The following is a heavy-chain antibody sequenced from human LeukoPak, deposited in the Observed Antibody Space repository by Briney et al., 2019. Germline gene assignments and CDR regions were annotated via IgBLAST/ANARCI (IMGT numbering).Heavy chain of an antibody. CDR3: AKDYGSGSYWPYFDY. J-gene: IGHJ4*02. CDR2: ISWNSGSI. D-gene: IGHD3-10*01. V-gene: IGHV3-9*01. CDR1: GFTFDDYA. Sequence: GRSLRLSCAASGFTFDDYAMHWVRQAPRKGLEWVSGISWNSGSIGYADSVKGRFTISRDNAKNSLYLQMNSLRAEDTALYYCAKDYGSGSYWPYFDYWGQGTLITVSS.